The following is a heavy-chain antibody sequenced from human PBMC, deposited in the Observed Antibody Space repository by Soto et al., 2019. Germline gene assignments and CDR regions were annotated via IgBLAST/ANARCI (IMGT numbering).Heavy chain of an antibody. CDR1: GGSISSYY. CDR3: ARSSMILPPNDAFDI. V-gene: IGHV4-59*01. D-gene: IGHD3-16*01. CDR2: IYYSGST. J-gene: IGHJ3*02. Sequence: SETLSLTCTVSGGSISSYYWSWIRQPPGKGLEWIGYIYYSGSTNYNPSLKSRVTIAVDTSKNQFSLKLSSVTAADTAVYYCARSSMILPPNDAFDIWGQGTMVTVSS.